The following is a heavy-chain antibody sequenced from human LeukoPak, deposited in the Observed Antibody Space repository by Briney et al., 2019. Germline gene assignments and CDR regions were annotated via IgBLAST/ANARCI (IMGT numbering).Heavy chain of an antibody. CDR1: GGSFSGYY. V-gene: IGHV4-34*01. D-gene: IGHD1-26*01. CDR3: ARYSRRRASFDY. Sequence: SETLSLTCAVYGGSFSGYYWSWIRQPPGKGLEWIGEINHSGSTNYNPSLKSRVTISVDTSKNQFSLKLSSVTAADTAVYYCARYSRRRASFDYWGQGTLVTVSS. CDR2: INHSGST. J-gene: IGHJ4*02.